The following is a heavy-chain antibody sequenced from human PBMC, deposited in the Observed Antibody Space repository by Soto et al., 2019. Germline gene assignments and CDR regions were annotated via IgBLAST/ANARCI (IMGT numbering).Heavy chain of an antibody. J-gene: IGHJ4*02. D-gene: IGHD1-26*01. Sequence: GGSLRLSCTASGFTFSTSAMSWVRQAPGRGLEWVSGISGSGAGTYYADSVKGRFTISRDNSKNTLYLQMSGLRAEDAAVYYCAKDRSGSYSYFDYWGQGTLVTVSS. V-gene: IGHV3-23*01. CDR1: GFTFSTSA. CDR2: ISGSGAGT. CDR3: AKDRSGSYSYFDY.